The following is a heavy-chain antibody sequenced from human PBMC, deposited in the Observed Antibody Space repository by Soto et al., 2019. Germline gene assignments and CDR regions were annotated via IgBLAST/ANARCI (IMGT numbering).Heavy chain of an antibody. CDR1: GFALSSFW. J-gene: IGHJ4*02. CDR2: IKGDGSEQ. CDR3: TRNQVKADY. Sequence: EVQLVESGGDLVQPGGSLRLSCVASGFALSSFWMTWVRQAPGKGLEWVAKIKGDGSEQNYVDSVRGRFTISTDNAKNSVYLQMNSLRVDDMAVYYCTRNQVKADYWGQGTLVTVSS. V-gene: IGHV3-7*01. D-gene: IGHD3-22*01.